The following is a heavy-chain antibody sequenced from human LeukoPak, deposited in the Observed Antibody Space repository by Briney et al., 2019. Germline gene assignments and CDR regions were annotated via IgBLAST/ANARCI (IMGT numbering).Heavy chain of an antibody. CDR1: GGSISSGGYS. Sequence: SETLSLTCAVSGGSISSGGYSWSWIRQPPGKGLEWIGYIYYSGSTNYNPSLKSRVTISVDTSKNQFSLKLSSVTAADTAVYYCARHTYSSGSYYYGMDVWGQGTTVTVSS. V-gene: IGHV4-61*08. J-gene: IGHJ6*02. D-gene: IGHD6-19*01. CDR3: ARHTYSSGSYYYGMDV. CDR2: IYYSGST.